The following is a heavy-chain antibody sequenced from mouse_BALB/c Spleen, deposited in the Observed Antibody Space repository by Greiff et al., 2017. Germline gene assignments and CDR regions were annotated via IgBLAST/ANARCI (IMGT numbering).Heavy chain of an antibody. CDR3: ARRGDYYGSSYYFDY. Sequence: VQLQQSGAELVRPGSSVKISCKASGYAFSSYWMNWVKQRPGQGLEWIGQIYPGDGDTNYNGKFKGKATLTADKSSSTAYMQLSSLTSEDSAVYFCARRGDYYGSSYYFDYWGQGTTLTVSS. CDR2: IYPGDGDT. V-gene: IGHV1-80*01. J-gene: IGHJ2*01. D-gene: IGHD1-1*01. CDR1: GYAFSSYW.